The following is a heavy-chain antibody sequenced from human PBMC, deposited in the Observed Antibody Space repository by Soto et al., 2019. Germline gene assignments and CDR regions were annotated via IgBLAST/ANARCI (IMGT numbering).Heavy chain of an antibody. CDR3: ARVSSTYYYDSSGYLPRYYFDY. J-gene: IGHJ4*02. V-gene: IGHV1-69*13. CDR1: GVTFSSYA. D-gene: IGHD3-22*01. Sequence: SVKVSCKASGVTFSSYAISWVRQAPGQGLEWMGGIIPIFGTANYAQKFQGRVTITADESTSTAYMEPSSLRSEDTAVYYCARVSSTYYYDSSGYLPRYYFDYWGQGTLVTVSS. CDR2: IIPIFGTA.